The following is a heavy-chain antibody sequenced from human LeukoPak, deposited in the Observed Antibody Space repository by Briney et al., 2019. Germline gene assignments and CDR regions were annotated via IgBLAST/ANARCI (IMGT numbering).Heavy chain of an antibody. CDR3: ARAVQLWLPDAFDI. J-gene: IGHJ3*02. V-gene: IGHV4-61*08. CDR1: GGSISSGGYY. Sequence: SETLSLTCTVSGGSISSGGYYWSWIRQHPGKGLEWIGYIYYSGSTNYNPSLKSRVTISVDTSKNQFSLKLSSVTAADTAVYYCARAVQLWLPDAFDIWGQGTMVTVSS. D-gene: IGHD5-18*01. CDR2: IYYSGST.